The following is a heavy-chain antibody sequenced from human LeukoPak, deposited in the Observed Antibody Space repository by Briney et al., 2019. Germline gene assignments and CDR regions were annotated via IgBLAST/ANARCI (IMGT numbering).Heavy chain of an antibody. Sequence: GGSLRLSCAVSGFTFSSYVMSWVRQAPGKGLEWVSAISGSGGSTYYADSVKGRFTISRDNSKNTLYLQMGSLRAEDLAVYYCARVGLGSGFDYWGQGTLVTVSS. J-gene: IGHJ4*02. V-gene: IGHV3-23*01. CDR1: GFTFSSYV. CDR2: ISGSGGST. D-gene: IGHD1-26*01. CDR3: ARVGLGSGFDY.